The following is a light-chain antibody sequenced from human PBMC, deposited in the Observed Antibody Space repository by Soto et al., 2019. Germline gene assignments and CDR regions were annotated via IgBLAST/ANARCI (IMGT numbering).Light chain of an antibody. Sequence: QSALTQPASVSGSPGQSITISCTETSSDVGGYNYVSWYQQHPGKAPKFMIYDVSNRPSGVSNRFSGSKSGNTASLTISGLQAEDEAYYYCSSYTTSNTRQIVFGTGTKV. CDR2: DVS. J-gene: IGLJ1*01. CDR1: SSDVGGYNY. V-gene: IGLV2-14*01. CDR3: SSYTTSNTRQIV.